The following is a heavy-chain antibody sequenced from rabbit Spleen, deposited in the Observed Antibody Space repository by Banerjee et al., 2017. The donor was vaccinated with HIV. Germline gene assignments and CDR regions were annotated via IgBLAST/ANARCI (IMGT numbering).Heavy chain of an antibody. J-gene: IGHJ3*01. D-gene: IGHD4-1*01. CDR1: GIDFTNYY. V-gene: IGHV1S7*01. Sequence: QLTETGGGLVQPGGSLILSCKASGIDFTNYYITWVRQAPGKGLEWIGIIYAARGTTDYASWVNGRFTISSDNAQSTVDLKMTSLTAADTATYFCARAIVPWLGLTRLDLWGPGTLVTVS. CDR3: ARAIVPWLGLTRLDL. CDR2: IYAARGTT.